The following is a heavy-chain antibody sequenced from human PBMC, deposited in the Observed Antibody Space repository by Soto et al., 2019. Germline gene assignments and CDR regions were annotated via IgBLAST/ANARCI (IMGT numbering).Heavy chain of an antibody. Sequence: PSETLSLTCTVSGGSISSSSYYWGWIRQPPGKGLEWIGSIYYSGSTYYNPSLKSRVTISVDTSKNQFSLKLSSVTAADTAVYSCARSLITMVPEPAWAQGPLVPVPS. D-gene: IGHD3-10*01. CDR1: GGSISSSSYY. J-gene: IGHJ5*02. V-gene: IGHV4-39*01. CDR3: ARSLITMVPEPA. CDR2: IYYSGST.